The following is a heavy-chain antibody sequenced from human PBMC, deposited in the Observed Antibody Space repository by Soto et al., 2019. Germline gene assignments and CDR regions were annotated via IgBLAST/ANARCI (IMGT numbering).Heavy chain of an antibody. CDR2: IYDSESA. V-gene: IGHV4-31*03. CDR1: GESISSGGYY. J-gene: IGHJ4*02. Sequence: QVQLQESGPGLVKPSQTLSLTCSVSGESISSGGYYWSWIRHHPGKGLEWIGYIYDSESAYYNPSLKSRVTISMDTSNNHFALRLSSVTAAATAVYYCARASSSSSAADYWGQGTLATVSS. CDR3: ARASSSSSAADY. D-gene: IGHD6-6*01.